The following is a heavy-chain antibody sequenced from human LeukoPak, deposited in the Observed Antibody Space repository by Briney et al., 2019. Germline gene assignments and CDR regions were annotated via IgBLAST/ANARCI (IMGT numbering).Heavy chain of an antibody. CDR3: ARVKAGATISDFYYCYMDV. D-gene: IGHD1-26*01. Sequence: GGSLRLSCAASGFTFSDYTMRWVRQAPGKRLEFVSAITSSGGNIHYANSVKGRFTISRDNSKNSLYLQMGGLRTEDMAVYHCARVKAGATISDFYYCYMDVWGKGTTVTVSS. CDR1: GFTFSDYT. CDR2: ITSSGGNI. J-gene: IGHJ6*03. V-gene: IGHV3-64*01.